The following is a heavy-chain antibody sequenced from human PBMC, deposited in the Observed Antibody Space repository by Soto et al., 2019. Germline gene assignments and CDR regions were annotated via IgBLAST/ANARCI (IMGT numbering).Heavy chain of an antibody. D-gene: IGHD3-22*01. CDR3: AKAPVLLLYGGWFDP. Sequence: QIQLVQSGAEVRKPGASVKVSCKASGYTFTNYGIGWVRQAPGQGLEWMGWISGDNGNTNYAEKFQGRVTMTTDAFTSAAYMQLRSLRSDDTAVYYCAKAPVLLLYGGWFDPWGQGTLVSVSS. J-gene: IGHJ5*02. CDR2: ISGDNGNT. V-gene: IGHV1-18*04. CDR1: GYTFTNYG.